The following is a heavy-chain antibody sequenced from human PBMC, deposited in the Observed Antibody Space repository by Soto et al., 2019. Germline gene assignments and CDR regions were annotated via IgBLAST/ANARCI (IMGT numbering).Heavy chain of an antibody. CDR3: STSSRNEYHFAMDA. J-gene: IGHJ6*02. CDR1: GLSVSSSD. D-gene: IGHD6-6*01. V-gene: IGHV3-53*01. Sequence: QPGGSLRLSCAASGLSVSSSDMSWVRQASGKGLEWVSVIYSGGSTHDADSVKGRFTISRDNSKNTVHLQMNSLRVDDTAVYFCSTSSRNEYHFAMDAWGHGTTVTVSS. CDR2: IYSGGST.